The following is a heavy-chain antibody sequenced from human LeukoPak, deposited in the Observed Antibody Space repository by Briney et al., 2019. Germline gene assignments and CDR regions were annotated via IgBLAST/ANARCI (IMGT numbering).Heavy chain of an antibody. D-gene: IGHD2-2*01. Sequence: KPSETLSLTCAVSGYSISSGYYWGWIRQPPGKGLEWIGSIYHSGSTYYNPSLKNRVTISVDTSKNQFSLKLSSVTAADTAVYYCASSPTYYCSSTSCYQNAFDIWGQGTMVTVSS. CDR2: IYHSGST. J-gene: IGHJ3*02. CDR1: GYSISSGYY. V-gene: IGHV4-38-2*01. CDR3: ASSPTYYCSSTSCYQNAFDI.